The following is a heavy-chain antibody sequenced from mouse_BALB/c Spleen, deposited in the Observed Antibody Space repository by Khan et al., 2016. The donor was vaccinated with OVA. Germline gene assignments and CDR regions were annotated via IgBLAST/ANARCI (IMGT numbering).Heavy chain of an antibody. J-gene: IGHJ4*01. CDR3: ARPPYFSDSMVY. CDR1: GYTFTNYG. V-gene: IGHV9-3-1*01. Sequence: QIQLVQSGPALKKPGETVKISCKASGYTFTNYGMNWVKQAPGKGLKWMGWINTYTGEPTYADAFKGRFAFSLETSASTANLQINNLKSEDTATYFGARPPYFSDSMVYWGQGTSVTVSS. CDR2: INTYTGEP. D-gene: IGHD2-10*01.